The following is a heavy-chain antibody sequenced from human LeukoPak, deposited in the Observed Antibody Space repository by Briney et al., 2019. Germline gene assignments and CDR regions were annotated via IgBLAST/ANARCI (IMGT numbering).Heavy chain of an antibody. V-gene: IGHV3-21*01. Sequence: GGSLRLSCAASGFTFSTYNMNWVRQAPGKGLEWVSSISGSSSYIYCADSVKGRFSISRDNAKNSLYLQMNSLRAEDTAVYYCARDLLGWELHYFDYWGQGTLVTVSS. CDR3: ARDLLGWELHYFDY. CDR2: ISGSSSYI. D-gene: IGHD1-26*01. J-gene: IGHJ4*02. CDR1: GFTFSTYN.